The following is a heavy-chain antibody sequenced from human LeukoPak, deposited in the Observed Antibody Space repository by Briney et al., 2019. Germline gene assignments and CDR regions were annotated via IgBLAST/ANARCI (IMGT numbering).Heavy chain of an antibody. CDR3: ARDMTGYYDQ. J-gene: IGHJ4*02. Sequence: GGSLRLSCAASGFTFTNYWMTWVRQAPGKGPEWVANIRQDGSETNYVDSVRGRFTISRDNAKNTVYLQMNSLRADDTAVYYCARDMTGYYDQWGQGTLVTVSS. V-gene: IGHV3-7*01. D-gene: IGHD3-9*01. CDR2: IRQDGSET. CDR1: GFTFTNYW.